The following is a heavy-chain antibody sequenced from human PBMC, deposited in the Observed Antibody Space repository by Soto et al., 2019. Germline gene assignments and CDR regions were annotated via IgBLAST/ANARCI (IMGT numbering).Heavy chain of an antibody. CDR3: ARYRRSDADEYALDI. J-gene: IGHJ4*02. CDR2: VYYSGST. Sequence: SEPLSHPSTISGGYIANYCGSWILQPPGKGLEWIGYVYYSGSTKYNPSLESRVTISADTSKNQFSLRVTSVTAADTAVYYCARYRRSDADEYALDIWGEGILVTGSS. CDR1: GGYIANYC. V-gene: IGHV4-59*01. D-gene: IGHD3-16*02.